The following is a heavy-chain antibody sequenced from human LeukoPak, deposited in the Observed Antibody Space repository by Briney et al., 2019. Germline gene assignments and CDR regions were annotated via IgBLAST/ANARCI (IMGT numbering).Heavy chain of an antibody. CDR3: ARHSDTNGWYPYYFDY. CDR2: ISAYNGNT. Sequence: ASVKVSCKASGYTFTSYGISWVRQAPGQGLEWMGWISAYNGNTNYAQKLQGRVTMTTDTSTSTAYMELRSLRSDDTAVYYCARHSDTNGWYPYYFDYWGQGTLVTVSS. D-gene: IGHD6-19*01. V-gene: IGHV1-18*01. CDR1: GYTFTSYG. J-gene: IGHJ4*02.